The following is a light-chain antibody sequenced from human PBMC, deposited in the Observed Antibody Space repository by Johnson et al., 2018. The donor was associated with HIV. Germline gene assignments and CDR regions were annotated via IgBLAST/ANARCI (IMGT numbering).Light chain of an antibody. CDR1: TSNIGNNY. CDR2: DSN. Sequence: QSVLTQPPSVSAAPGQRVTISCSGSTSNIGNNYVSWYQHLPGAAPKLLIYDSNKRPSGIPDRFSGSKSGTSATLGITGLQTEDEADYFCGTCDSSLSATAVFGTGTKVTVL. J-gene: IGLJ1*01. CDR3: GTCDSSLSATAV. V-gene: IGLV1-51*01.